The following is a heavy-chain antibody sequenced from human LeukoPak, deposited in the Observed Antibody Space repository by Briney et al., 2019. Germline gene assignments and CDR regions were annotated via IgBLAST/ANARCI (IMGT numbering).Heavy chain of an antibody. Sequence: PSETLSLTCTVSGVSISSGGYFWSWIRQHPGKGLEWIGFIYYSGSTYYNPSLKSRVTISVDTSKNQFSLRLSYVTAADTAVYYCARVRSGHYDSSGYYQRGGFFDYWGQGTLVTVSS. CDR1: GVSISSGGYF. CDR2: IYYSGST. J-gene: IGHJ4*02. V-gene: IGHV4-31*03. D-gene: IGHD3-22*01. CDR3: ARVRSGHYDSSGYYQRGGFFDY.